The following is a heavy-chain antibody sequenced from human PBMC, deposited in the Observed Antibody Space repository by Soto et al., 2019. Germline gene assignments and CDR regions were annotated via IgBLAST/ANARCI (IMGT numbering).Heavy chain of an antibody. CDR3: AKRTYCSGGSCYGMDV. V-gene: IGHV4-61*01. Sequence: SSETLSLTCTVSGGSVSSGSYYWSWIRQPPGKGLEWIGYIYYSGSTNYNPSLKSRVTISVDTSKNQFSLKLSSVTAADTAVYYCAKRTYCSGGSCYGMDVWGQGTTVTVSS. CDR2: IYYSGST. D-gene: IGHD2-15*01. CDR1: GGSVSSGSYY. J-gene: IGHJ6*02.